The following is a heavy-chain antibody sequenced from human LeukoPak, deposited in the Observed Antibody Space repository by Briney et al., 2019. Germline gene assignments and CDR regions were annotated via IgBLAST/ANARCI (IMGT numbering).Heavy chain of an antibody. V-gene: IGHV3-21*01. CDR3: ARMGLLNWNAPPSDY. J-gene: IGHJ4*02. D-gene: IGHD1-20*01. CDR1: GFTVSSNY. CDR2: ISSSSSYI. Sequence: PGGSLRLSCAASGFTVSSNYMSWVRQAPGKGLEWVSSISSSSSYIYYADSVKGRFTISRDNAKNSLYLQMNSLRAEDTAVYYCARMGLLNWNAPPSDYWGQGTLVTVSS.